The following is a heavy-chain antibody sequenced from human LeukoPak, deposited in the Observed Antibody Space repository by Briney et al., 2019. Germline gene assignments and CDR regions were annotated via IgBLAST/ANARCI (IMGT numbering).Heavy chain of an antibody. D-gene: IGHD4-23*01. V-gene: IGHV1-2*02. CDR2: INPNSGGK. CDR3: ARERSGYGGNENDAFDF. CDR1: GYTFTGYY. J-gene: IGHJ3*01. Sequence: ASVKVSCKASGYTFTGYYMHWVRQAPGQGLEWMGWINPNSGGKNYEQKFQGREVLTRDTSNSTAYMELSRLGSEDTDVYYCARERSGYGGNENDAFDFWGQGTMVTVSS.